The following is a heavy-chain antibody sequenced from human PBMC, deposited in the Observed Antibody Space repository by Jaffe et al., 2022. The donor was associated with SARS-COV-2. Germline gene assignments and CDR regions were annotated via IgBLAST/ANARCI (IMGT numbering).Heavy chain of an antibody. CDR3: AAGPRRGALTAAGDY. Sequence: QVQLQESGPGLVKPSDTLSLTCTVSGGSIGGSISHYYWGWMRQPPGRGLEWIGYIYYSGSTNYSPSLKSRVTISIDTSKNQFSLRLSSVTAADTAVYYCAAGPRRGALTAAGDYWGQGTLVTVSS. D-gene: IGHD2-21*02. J-gene: IGHJ4*02. CDR1: GGSIGGSISHYY. CDR2: IYYSGST. V-gene: IGHV4-59*03.